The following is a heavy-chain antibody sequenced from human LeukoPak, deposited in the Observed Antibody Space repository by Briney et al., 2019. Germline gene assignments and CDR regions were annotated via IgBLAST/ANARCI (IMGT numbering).Heavy chain of an antibody. CDR1: GFTFSSYG. J-gene: IGHJ3*02. CDR3: ARGGSYLSAFDI. Sequence: GGSLRLSCAASGFTFSSYGMSWVRQAPGKGLEWVSIIYSGGSTFYADSVKGRFTISRDNSKNTLYLQMNSLRAEDTAVYYCARGGSYLSAFDIWGQGTMVTVSS. V-gene: IGHV3-53*01. D-gene: IGHD1-26*01. CDR2: IYSGGST.